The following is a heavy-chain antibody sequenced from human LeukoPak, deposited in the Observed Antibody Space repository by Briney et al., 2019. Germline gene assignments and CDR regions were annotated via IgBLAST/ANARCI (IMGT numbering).Heavy chain of an antibody. CDR2: ISSGSSYI. D-gene: IGHD3-22*01. V-gene: IGHV3-21*04. J-gene: IGHJ4*02. Sequence: NPGGSLRLSCAASGFTFSSYSMNWVRQAPGKGLEWVSSISSGSSYIYYADSVKGRFTISRDNSKNTLYVQVNSLGTEDTAAYYCAKGSYYDSSGSFYFDYWGQGTLVTVSS. CDR1: GFTFSSYS. CDR3: AKGSYYDSSGSFYFDY.